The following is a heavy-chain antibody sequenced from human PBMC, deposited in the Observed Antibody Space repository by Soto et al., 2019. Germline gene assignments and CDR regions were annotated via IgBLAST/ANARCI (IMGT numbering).Heavy chain of an antibody. CDR2: ISGSGTST. V-gene: IGHV3-23*01. CDR1: GFTFSNFA. Sequence: PGGSLGLSCAASGFTFSNFAMSWVRQAPGKGLEWVSAISGSGTSTYDADSVKGRFSISRDNSKNTLYLQMNSLRAEDTAVYYCAKDRKSGSGWYWDYWGQGTLVTVSS. J-gene: IGHJ4*02. CDR3: AKDRKSGSGWYWDY. D-gene: IGHD6-19*01.